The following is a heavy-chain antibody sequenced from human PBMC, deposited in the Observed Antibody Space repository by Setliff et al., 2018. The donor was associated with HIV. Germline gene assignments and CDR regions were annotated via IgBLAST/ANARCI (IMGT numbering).Heavy chain of an antibody. J-gene: IGHJ4*02. D-gene: IGHD6-13*01. V-gene: IGHV1-46*01. Sequence: GASVKVSCKASGYTFTSYYLHWVRQAPGQGLEWMGMINPSGGSASYAQKFQGRVTMSRDTSTSTVYMELSSLRSEDTAAYYCARADSSNWYHVDYWGQGTLVTVSS. CDR3: ARADSSNWYHVDY. CDR2: INPSGGSA. CDR1: GYTFTSYY.